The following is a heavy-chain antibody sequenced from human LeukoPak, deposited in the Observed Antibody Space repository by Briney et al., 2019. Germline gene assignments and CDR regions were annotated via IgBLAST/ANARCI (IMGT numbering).Heavy chain of an antibody. V-gene: IGHV3-33*01. J-gene: IGHJ3*02. D-gene: IGHD1-14*01. CDR2: FWYDGTDT. CDR1: GFTLSNYG. Sequence: PGRSLRLSCAASGFTLSNYGMHWVRRAPGRGLEWVAFFWYDGTDTYYGDSVKGRFTITRDNSQNTLYLQMNSLRVEDTAVYYCARDGFTTSHAFDIWGQGTTVTVSP. CDR3: ARDGFTTSHAFDI.